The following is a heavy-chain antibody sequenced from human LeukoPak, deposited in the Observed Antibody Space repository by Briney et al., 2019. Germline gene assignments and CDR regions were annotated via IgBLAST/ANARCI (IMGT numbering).Heavy chain of an antibody. Sequence: PPETLSLTCTVSGGSISSYYWSWIRQPPGKGLEWIGYIYYSGSTNYNPSLKSRVTISVDTSKNQFSLKLSSVTAADTAVYYCARAADYYYYYMDVWGKGTTVTVSS. CDR2: IYYSGST. CDR1: GGSISSYY. CDR3: ARAADYYYYYMDV. J-gene: IGHJ6*03. V-gene: IGHV4-59*01.